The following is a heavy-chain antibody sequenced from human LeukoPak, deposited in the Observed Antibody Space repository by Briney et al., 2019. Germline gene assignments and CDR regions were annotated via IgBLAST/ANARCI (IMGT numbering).Heavy chain of an antibody. J-gene: IGHJ4*02. CDR3: ATAYSGSYFAHFDY. D-gene: IGHD1-26*01. Sequence: GGSLRLSCAASGFIFDYYAMNWVRQAPGKGLEWISYISSGSSTIYYADSVKGRFTASRDNAKNSLSLQMNGLRAEDTAVYYCATAYSGSYFAHFDYWGQGTLVTVSS. V-gene: IGHV3-48*01. CDR1: GFIFDYYA. CDR2: ISSGSSTI.